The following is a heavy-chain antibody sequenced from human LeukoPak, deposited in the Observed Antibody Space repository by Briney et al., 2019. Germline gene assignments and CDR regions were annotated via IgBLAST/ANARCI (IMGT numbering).Heavy chain of an antibody. CDR3: AKRKAGGYALDI. CDR2: ISWSSVSI. D-gene: IGHD3-16*01. CDR1: GFSFDDYA. Sequence: GGSLRLSCAALGFSFDDYAMYWVRQAPGKGLEWVSGISWSSVSIGYADSVKGRFTISRDNAKNSLYLQMNSPKAEGTALYYCAKRKAGGYALDIWGQGTMVTVSS. J-gene: IGHJ3*02. V-gene: IGHV3-9*01.